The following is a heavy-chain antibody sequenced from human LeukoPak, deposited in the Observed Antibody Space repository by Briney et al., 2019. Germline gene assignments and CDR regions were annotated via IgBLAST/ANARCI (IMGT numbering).Heavy chain of an antibody. J-gene: IGHJ4*02. D-gene: IGHD2-8*02. CDR2: TNAGDDNT. CDR1: GYTFNNYA. CDR3: VRSVEGYCTADKCLEYYFDH. Sequence: ASVKVSCKASGYTFNNYAIQWVRQAPGQGLEWVGWTNAGDDNTKYSRDLQGRVAITRDTSASTVYMELSSLRSEDMAVYYCVRSVEGYCTADKCLEYYFDHWGQGTLVTVFS. V-gene: IGHV1-3*02.